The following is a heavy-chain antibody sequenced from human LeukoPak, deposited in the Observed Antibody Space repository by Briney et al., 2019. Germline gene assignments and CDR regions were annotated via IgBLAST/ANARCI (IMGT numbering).Heavy chain of an antibody. Sequence: QPGESLRLSCSASGFTFSSFWMSWVRQAPGKGLEWVSAISGSGGSTYYADSVKGRFTISRDNSKNTLYLQMNSLRAEDTAVYYCAKGRPLDSGTNYYFDYWGQGTLVTVSS. CDR2: ISGSGGST. CDR3: AKGRPLDSGTNYYFDY. J-gene: IGHJ4*02. D-gene: IGHD4/OR15-4a*01. CDR1: GFTFSSFW. V-gene: IGHV3-23*01.